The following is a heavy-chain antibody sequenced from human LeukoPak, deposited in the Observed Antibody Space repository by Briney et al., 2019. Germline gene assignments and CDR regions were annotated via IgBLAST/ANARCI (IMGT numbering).Heavy chain of an antibody. CDR1: GFKFTSYS. CDR2: ISSSGSPI. CDR3: ARDRGGSYSAIDY. J-gene: IGHJ4*02. D-gene: IGHD1-26*01. Sequence: SGGSLRLSCAASGFKFTSYSMNWVRQAPGKGLEWISYISSSGSPIYYADSVKGRFTISRDNAKNSLYLQMNSLRAEDTAVYYCARDRGGSYSAIDYWGQGTLVTVSS. V-gene: IGHV3-48*04.